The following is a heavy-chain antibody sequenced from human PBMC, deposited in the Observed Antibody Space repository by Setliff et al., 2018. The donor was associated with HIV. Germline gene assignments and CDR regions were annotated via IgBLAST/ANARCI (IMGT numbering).Heavy chain of an antibody. V-gene: IGHV4-39*07. CDR1: GVSTSSSSYY. D-gene: IGHD2-21*02. J-gene: IGHJ4*02. CDR3: ARQGNIVVVTSFDY. CDR2: VDYTGST. Sequence: PSETLSLTCTVSGVSTSSSSYYWGWVRQPPGKGLEWVGNVDYTGSTYYNPSLKSRVTISVDTSKNQFSLRLNSVTAADTAVYYCARQGNIVVVTSFDYWGQGTLVTVSS.